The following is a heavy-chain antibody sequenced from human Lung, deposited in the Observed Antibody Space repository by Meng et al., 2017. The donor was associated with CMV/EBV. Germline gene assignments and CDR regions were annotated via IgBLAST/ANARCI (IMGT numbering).Heavy chain of an antibody. CDR1: GFTFSSYS. CDR2: ISSSSSYI. J-gene: IGHJ2*01. CDR3: ARDLSGIVVVVAADYWYFDL. D-gene: IGHD2-15*01. Sequence: GGSLRLSCAASGFTFSSYSMNWVRQAPGKGLEWVSSISSSSSYIYYADSVKGRFTISRDNAKNSLYLQMNSLRAEDTAVYYCARDLSGIVVVVAADYWYFDLWGRGXLVTVSS. V-gene: IGHV3-21*01.